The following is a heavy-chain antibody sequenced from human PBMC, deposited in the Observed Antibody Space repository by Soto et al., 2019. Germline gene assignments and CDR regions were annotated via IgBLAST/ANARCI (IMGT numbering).Heavy chain of an antibody. J-gene: IGHJ4*02. CDR1: GYTFSDYY. Sequence: GASVKVSCKASGYTFSDYYIHWLRQSPGQGLEWMGWINPNSGGTKYAPKFQGGVTMTRDTSITTAYMELSRLRSGDTAVYYCAREPATAKPEGVDFWGQGTLVPVSS. D-gene: IGHD1-1*01. CDR2: INPNSGGT. V-gene: IGHV1-2*02. CDR3: AREPATAKPEGVDF.